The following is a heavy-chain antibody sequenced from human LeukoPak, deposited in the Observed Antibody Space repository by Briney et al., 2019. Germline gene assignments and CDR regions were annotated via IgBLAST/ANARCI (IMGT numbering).Heavy chain of an antibody. CDR3: ARDPPSPYIAAASGWFDP. CDR2: ISAYNGNT. Sequence: ASVKVSCKASGYTLTSYGISWVRQAPGQGLEWMGWISAYNGNTNYAQKLQGRVTMTTDTSTSTAYMELRSLRSDDTAVYYCARDPPSPYIAAASGWFDPWGQGTLVTVSS. CDR1: GYTLTSYG. J-gene: IGHJ5*02. V-gene: IGHV1-18*01. D-gene: IGHD6-25*01.